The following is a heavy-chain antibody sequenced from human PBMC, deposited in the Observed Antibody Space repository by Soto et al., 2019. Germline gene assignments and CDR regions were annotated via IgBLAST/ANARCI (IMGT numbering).Heavy chain of an antibody. CDR3: ARSMPVDTAMTSNWFDP. D-gene: IGHD5-18*01. J-gene: IGHJ5*02. CDR1: GRKLSNSG. V-gene: IGHV4-59*01. Sequence: ASVMLSHTKTVAGRKLSNSGGSWIRQQQGKGLEWIGYIYYSGSTNYNPSLKSRVTISVDTSKNQFSLKLSSVTAADTAVYYCARSMPVDTAMTSNWFDPWGQGYLGTAS. CDR2: IYYSGST.